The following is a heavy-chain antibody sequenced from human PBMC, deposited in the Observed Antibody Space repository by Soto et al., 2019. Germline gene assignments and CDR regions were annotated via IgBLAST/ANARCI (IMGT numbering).Heavy chain of an antibody. V-gene: IGHV4-34*01. CDR3: ARGGVSPIFGVVITYKWFDP. D-gene: IGHD3-3*01. Sequence: SETLSLTCAVYGGSFSGYYWSWIRQPPGKGLEWIGEINHSGSTNYNPSLKSRVTISVDTSKNQFSLKLSSVTAADTAVYYCARGGVSPIFGVVITYKWFDPWGQGTLVTV. CDR2: INHSGST. CDR1: GGSFSGYY. J-gene: IGHJ5*02.